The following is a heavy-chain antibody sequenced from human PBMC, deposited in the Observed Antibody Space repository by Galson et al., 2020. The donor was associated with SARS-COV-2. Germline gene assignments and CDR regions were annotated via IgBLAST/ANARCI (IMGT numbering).Heavy chain of an antibody. V-gene: IGHV3-53*01. Sequence: GESLNIPCAAPGFNLGSRWISWVRQAPGQGLAWVSLLNPAEDRFYADYIKGRFTISRDISRNTLFLQRNSLRAEDTAVYYCLREGDTVYPDYGGQGTLVTVAS. D-gene: IGHD2-15*01. CDR2: LNPAEDR. CDR3: LREGDTVYPDY. J-gene: IGHJ4*02. CDR1: GFNLGSRW.